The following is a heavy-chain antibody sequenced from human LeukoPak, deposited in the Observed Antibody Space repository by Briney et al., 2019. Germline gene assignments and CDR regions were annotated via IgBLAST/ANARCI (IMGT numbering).Heavy chain of an antibody. V-gene: IGHV3-7*04. Sequence: GGSLRLSCAAAGFTFTSYWMSWVRQAPGKGLEWVASIKQDGSEMYYVDSVEGRFTISRDIAKNSLFLQMSSLRAEDTAVYYCARDYSNAWNYFDNWGQGTLVTVSS. CDR2: IKQDGSEM. CDR3: ARDYSNAWNYFDN. J-gene: IGHJ4*02. D-gene: IGHD6-19*01. CDR1: GFTFTSYW.